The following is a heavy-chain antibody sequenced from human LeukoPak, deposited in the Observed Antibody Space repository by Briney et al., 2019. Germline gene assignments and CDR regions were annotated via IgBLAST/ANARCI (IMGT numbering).Heavy chain of an antibody. J-gene: IGHJ4*02. CDR3: ARHALGATSYSLDY. Sequence: GESLKISCKGSAYNFTSYWIGWVHQMPGKGLEWMGIIYPGDSDTRYSPSFQGQVTISADKSISTAYLQWSSLKASDTAIYYCARHALGATSYSLDYWGQGTLVTVSS. D-gene: IGHD2-15*01. V-gene: IGHV5-51*07. CDR1: AYNFTSYW. CDR2: IYPGDSDT.